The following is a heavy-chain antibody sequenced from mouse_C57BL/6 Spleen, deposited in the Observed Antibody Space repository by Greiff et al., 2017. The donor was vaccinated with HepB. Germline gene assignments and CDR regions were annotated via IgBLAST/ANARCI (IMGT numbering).Heavy chain of an antibody. J-gene: IGHJ1*03. D-gene: IGHD1-1*01. V-gene: IGHV1-80*01. Sequence: VKLMESGAELVKPGASVKISCKASGYAFSSYWMNWVKQRPGKGLEWIGQIYPGDGDTNYNGKFKGKATLTADKSSSTAYMQLSSLTSEDSAVYFCARETTTRYFDVWGTGTTVTVSS. CDR3: ARETTTRYFDV. CDR1: GYAFSSYW. CDR2: IYPGDGDT.